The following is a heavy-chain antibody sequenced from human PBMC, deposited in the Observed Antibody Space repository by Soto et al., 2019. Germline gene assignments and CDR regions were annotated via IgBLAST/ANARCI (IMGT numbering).Heavy chain of an antibody. V-gene: IGHV5-51*01. Sequence: ESLQISCKGAGYSFTSYLIGWVRQMPGKGLEWMGIIYPGDSDTRYSPSFQGQVTISADKSISTAYLQWSSLKASDTAMYYCARLPPRITMVRGVIPHFDYWGQGTLVTVSS. CDR3: ARLPPRITMVRGVIPHFDY. CDR2: IYPGDSDT. D-gene: IGHD3-10*01. J-gene: IGHJ4*02. CDR1: GYSFTSYL.